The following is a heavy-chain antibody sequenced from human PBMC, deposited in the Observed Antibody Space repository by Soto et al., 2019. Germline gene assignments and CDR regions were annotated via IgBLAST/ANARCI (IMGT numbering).Heavy chain of an antibody. CDR1: GGSISSGDYY. CDR3: ARGVDTAMARRPADY. D-gene: IGHD5-18*01. V-gene: IGHV4-30-4*01. CDR2: IYYSGST. Sequence: QVQLQESGPGLVKPSQTLSLTCTVSGGSISSGDYYWSWIRQPPGKGLEWIGYIYYSGSTYYNPSLKSRVTISGDTSKNQFSLKLISVTAADTAVYYCARGVDTAMARRPADYGGQGTLVTVSS. J-gene: IGHJ4*02.